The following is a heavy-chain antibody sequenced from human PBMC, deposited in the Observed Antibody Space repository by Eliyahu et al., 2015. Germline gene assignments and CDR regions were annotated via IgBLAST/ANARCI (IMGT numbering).Heavy chain of an antibody. D-gene: IGHD2/OR15-2a*01. V-gene: IGHV1-8*01. CDR2: MNPSTGNT. CDR3: ARVSVDCNTNGCHPEWFDP. Sequence: QVQLVQSXAEVKKPGASVKVSCKASGYTFTTYDINWVXQATGQGLEWVGWMNPSTGNTGSAQKFQGRVTMTRDTTIATAYMELSSLRSEDTAVYYCARVSVDCNTNGCHPEWFDPWGQGTLVTVSS. CDR1: GYTFTTYD. J-gene: IGHJ5*02.